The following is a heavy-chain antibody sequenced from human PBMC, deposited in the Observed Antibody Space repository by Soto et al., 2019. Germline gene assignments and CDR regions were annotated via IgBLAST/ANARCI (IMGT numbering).Heavy chain of an antibody. V-gene: IGHV3-21*01. J-gene: IGHJ6*02. CDR1: GFTFSNYE. CDR3: VRDSYKRAV. Sequence: RGSLRLSCAASGFTFSNYEMNWVRQAPGKGLEWISAISSGDSYIYYADSVKGRFTISRDDAKNSLYLQMSSLSVEDTAVYYCVRDSYKRAVWGQGNTVTVSS. CDR2: ISSGDSYI. D-gene: IGHD1-1*01.